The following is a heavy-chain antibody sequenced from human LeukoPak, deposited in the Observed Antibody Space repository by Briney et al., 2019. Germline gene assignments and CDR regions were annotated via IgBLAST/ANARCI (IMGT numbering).Heavy chain of an antibody. CDR2: SNSDGSSK. CDR1: GVTFSSYW. D-gene: IGHD1-26*01. V-gene: IGHV3-74*01. J-gene: IGHJ3*02. CDR3: EREGGSNAFDI. Sequence: SLRPSCAASGVTFSSYWVNWVRQAPGNRLEWGSTSNSDGSSKSYSDSVKGRFTISRDNAKNTLYLQMNSLRAEDTSVYYCEREGGSNAFDIWGQGTMVIVSS.